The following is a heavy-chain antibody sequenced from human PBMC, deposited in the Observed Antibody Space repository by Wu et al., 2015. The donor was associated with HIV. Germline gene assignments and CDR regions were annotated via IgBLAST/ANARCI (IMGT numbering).Heavy chain of an antibody. V-gene: IGHV1-2*02. CDR1: GYTFTDYY. CDR3: ARAHYYGSGRPTGLYYAFDV. Sequence: QVQLVQSGAEVKKPGASVKVSCQASGYTFTDYYIHWLRQAPGQGLEWMGWINPNSGGTNYAQKFHGRVTLTRDTSIGTAYMELSRLTSDDTAVYYCARAHYYGSGRPTGLYYAFDVWGQGTTVTVSS. CDR2: INPNSGGT. J-gene: IGHJ6*02. D-gene: IGHD3-10*01.